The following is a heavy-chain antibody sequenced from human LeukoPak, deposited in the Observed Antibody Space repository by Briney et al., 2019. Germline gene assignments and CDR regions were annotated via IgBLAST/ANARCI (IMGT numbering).Heavy chain of an antibody. CDR2: INPNSGGT. CDR3: ARAGIVVVPAAMFDP. CDR1: GYTFTGYY. V-gene: IGHV1-2*02. J-gene: IGHJ5*02. D-gene: IGHD2-2*01. Sequence: ASVKVSCKASGYTFTGYYMHWVRQAPGQGLEWMGWINPNSGGTNYAQKFQGRVTMTRDTSISTAYMELSRLRSDDTAVYYCARAGIVVVPAAMFDPWGQGTPVTVSS.